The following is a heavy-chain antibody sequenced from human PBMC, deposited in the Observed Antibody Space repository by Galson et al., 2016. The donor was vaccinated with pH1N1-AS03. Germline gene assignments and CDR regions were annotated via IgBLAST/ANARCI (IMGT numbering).Heavy chain of an antibody. CDR1: GFIFSNYA. Sequence: SLRLSCAASGFIFSNYAMSWVRQAPGKGLKWVSAITSRGSTYYADSVKGRFTISRDNSKNTLYLQMNSLRAEDTAVYYCAKDPIQYGDYVWYFDYWGQGTLVTVSS. V-gene: IGHV3-23*01. J-gene: IGHJ4*02. D-gene: IGHD4-17*01. CDR3: AKDPIQYGDYVWYFDY. CDR2: ITSRGST.